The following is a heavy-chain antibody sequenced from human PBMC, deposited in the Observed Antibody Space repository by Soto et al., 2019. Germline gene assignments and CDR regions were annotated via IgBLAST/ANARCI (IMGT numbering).Heavy chain of an antibody. Sequence: VQLLESGGGLVQPGGSPRLSCAASGFTLSSSAVRWVRQVPGKGLEWISSISGSGDKTFYADSVKGRFTISRDNSKNTLYLQMNTLRAEDTAIYYCVTGSGYWGQGTLVTVSS. V-gene: IGHV3-23*01. J-gene: IGHJ4*02. CDR1: GFTLSSSA. CDR3: VTGSGY. D-gene: IGHD3-10*01. CDR2: ISGSGDKT.